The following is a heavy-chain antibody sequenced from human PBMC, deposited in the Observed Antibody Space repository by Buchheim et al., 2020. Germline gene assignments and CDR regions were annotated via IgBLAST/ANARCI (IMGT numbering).Heavy chain of an antibody. CDR1: GYTFTSYY. Sequence: QVQLVQSGAEVKKPGASVKVSCKASGYTFTSYYMHWVRQAPGQGLEWMGIINPSGGSTSYAQKFQGRVTMPRDTFTSKGYMELSSLRSEDTAVYYCARDLGIVVVPAAMELGYGMDVWGQGTT. V-gene: IGHV1-46*01. CDR3: ARDLGIVVVPAAMELGYGMDV. D-gene: IGHD2-2*01. CDR2: INPSGGST. J-gene: IGHJ6*02.